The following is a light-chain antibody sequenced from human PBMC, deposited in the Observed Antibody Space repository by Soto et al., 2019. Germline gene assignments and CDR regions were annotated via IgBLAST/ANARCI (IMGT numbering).Light chain of an antibody. CDR1: QNIITC. Sequence: DIQMTQSPSTLSASVGDRVTISCRASQNIITCLAWYQQKLGKAPNLLIYDASSLESGVPSRFSGSGSGTEFTLTISSLQPDDFATYYCQQYESYPRTFGQGTKVEIK. CDR2: DAS. CDR3: QQYESYPRT. J-gene: IGKJ1*01. V-gene: IGKV1-5*01.